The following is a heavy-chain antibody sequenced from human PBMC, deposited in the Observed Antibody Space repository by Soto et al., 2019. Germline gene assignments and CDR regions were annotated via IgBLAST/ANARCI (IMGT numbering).Heavy chain of an antibody. V-gene: IGHV3-21*01. Sequence: EVQLVESGGGLVKPGGSLRLSCAASGFTFSSYSMNWVRQAPGKGLEWVSSISSSSSYIYYADSVKGRFTISRDNAKNSLYLQMNSLRAEDTAVYYCARDRLGSGSYIGYYYYGMDVWGQGTTVTVSS. D-gene: IGHD1-26*01. CDR2: ISSSSSYI. CDR1: GFTFSSYS. CDR3: ARDRLGSGSYIGYYYYGMDV. J-gene: IGHJ6*02.